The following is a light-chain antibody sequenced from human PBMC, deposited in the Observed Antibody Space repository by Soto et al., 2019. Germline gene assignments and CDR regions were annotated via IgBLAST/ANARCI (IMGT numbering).Light chain of an antibody. V-gene: IGLV1-40*01. CDR2: GNN. J-gene: IGLJ1*01. CDR3: QSYDSSLSGYV. Sequence: QSVLTQPPSVSGAPGQRVTISCTGSXXXGASYDVHWYQQLPGTTPKLLMYGNNNRPSGVPDRFSGSKSGTSASLAITGLXAXXXXXXYCQSYDSSLSGYVFGTGTKLTVL. CDR1: SXXXGASYD.